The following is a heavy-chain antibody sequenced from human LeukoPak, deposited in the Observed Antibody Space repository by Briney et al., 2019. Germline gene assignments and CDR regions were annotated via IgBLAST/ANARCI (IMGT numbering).Heavy chain of an antibody. D-gene: IGHD6-19*01. CDR3: ARISGWSQFDY. Sequence: GGSLRLSCAASGFTFSSYAMTWVRQAPGKGLEWVAVIWYDGSKEYYVDSVKGRFTISRDNSKNMLYLEMNSLRVEDTAVYYCARISGWSQFDYWGQGTVVTVSS. CDR1: GFTFSSYA. CDR2: IWYDGSKE. V-gene: IGHV3-33*08. J-gene: IGHJ4*02.